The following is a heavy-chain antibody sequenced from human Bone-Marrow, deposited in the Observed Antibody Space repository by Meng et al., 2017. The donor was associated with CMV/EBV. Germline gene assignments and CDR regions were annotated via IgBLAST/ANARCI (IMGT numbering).Heavy chain of an antibody. CDR2: ISSSSSYI. CDR3: ARPSYSSSWYQFDY. D-gene: IGHD6-13*01. J-gene: IGHJ4*02. CDR1: GFTFSSYS. Sequence: GESLKISCAASGFTFSSYSMNWVRQAPGKGLEWVSSISSSSSYIYYADSVKGRFTISRDNAKNSLYLQMNSLRAEDTAVYYCARPSYSSSWYQFDYWGQGTLVTVSS. V-gene: IGHV3-21*01.